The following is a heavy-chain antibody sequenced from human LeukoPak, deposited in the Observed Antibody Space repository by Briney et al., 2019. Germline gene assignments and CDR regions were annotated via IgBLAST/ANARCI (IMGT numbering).Heavy chain of an antibody. V-gene: IGHV1-24*01. D-gene: IGHD3-22*01. CDR1: GYTFTSYG. J-gene: IGHJ4*02. Sequence: GASVKVSCKASGYTFTSYGISWVRQAPGKGLEWMGGFGPEDGETLSAQKFQGRVTMTEDTSKDTAHMELSSLRSEDTAVYYCTAVEKKNYASSGYFDYWGQGTLVTVSS. CDR2: FGPEDGET. CDR3: TAVEKKNYASSGYFDY.